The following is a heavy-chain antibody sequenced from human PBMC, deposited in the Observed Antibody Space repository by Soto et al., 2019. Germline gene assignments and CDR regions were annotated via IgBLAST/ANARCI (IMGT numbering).Heavy chain of an antibody. D-gene: IGHD1-7*01. J-gene: IGHJ4*02. CDR3: SS. CDR1: GGSLSGGSYY. Sequence: SETLSLTCTVSGGSLSGGSYYWNWIRQPPGKGLEWIGYVYYSGTTNYNPFLKSRVTLSLDKSKNQFSLKMNSVTASDWNYVSTSSWGQGTLVTVS. V-gene: IGHV4-61*01. CDR2: VYYSGTT.